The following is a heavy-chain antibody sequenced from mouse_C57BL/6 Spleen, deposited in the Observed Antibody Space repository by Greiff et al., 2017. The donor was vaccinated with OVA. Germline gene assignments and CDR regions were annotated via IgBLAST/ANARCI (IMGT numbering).Heavy chain of an antibody. CDR3: ERPDYSNYDFAY. V-gene: IGHV1-7*01. D-gene: IGHD2-5*01. J-gene: IGHJ3*01. CDR2: INPSSGYT. Sequence: VQLVESGAELAKPGASVKLSCKASGYTFTSYWMHWVKQRPGQGLEWIGYINPSSGYTKYNQKFKDKATLTADKSSSTAYMQLRSLTYEDSAVYYFERPDYSNYDFAYWGQGTLVTVSA. CDR1: GYTFTSYW.